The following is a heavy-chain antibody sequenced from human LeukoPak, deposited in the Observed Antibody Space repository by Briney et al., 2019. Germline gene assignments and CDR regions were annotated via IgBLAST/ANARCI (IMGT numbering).Heavy chain of an antibody. CDR3: ARVLYCSGSSCYSLRD. D-gene: IGHD2-15*01. V-gene: IGHV7-4-1*02. J-gene: IGHJ4*02. Sequence: GASVKVSCKASGYTFTSYAMNWVRQAPGQGLEWMGWINTNTGNPTYAQGFTGRFVFSLDTSVSTAYLQINSLKAEDTAVYYCARVLYCSGSSCYSLRDRGQGTLVTVSS. CDR2: INTNTGNP. CDR1: GYTFTSYA.